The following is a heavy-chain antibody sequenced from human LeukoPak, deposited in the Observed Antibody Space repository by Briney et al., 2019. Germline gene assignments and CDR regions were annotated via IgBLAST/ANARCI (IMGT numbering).Heavy chain of an antibody. D-gene: IGHD3-3*01. CDR2: IRYDGSNK. J-gene: IGHJ4*02. Sequence: GGSLRLSCAASGFTFSSYGMHWVRQAPGKGLEWVAFIRYDGSNKNYAESVKGRFIISRDNSKNTLYLQMNSLRAEDKAVYYCAKDGDSSQGRYYDLNYWGQGTLVTVSS. CDR3: AKDGDSSQGRYYDLNY. V-gene: IGHV3-30*02. CDR1: GFTFSSYG.